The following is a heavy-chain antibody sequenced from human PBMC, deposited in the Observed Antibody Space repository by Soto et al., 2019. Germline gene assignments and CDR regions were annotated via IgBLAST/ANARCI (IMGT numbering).Heavy chain of an antibody. D-gene: IGHD3-22*01. CDR2: IRSKAYGGTT. V-gene: IGHV3-49*03. Sequence: GGSLRLSCTASGFTFGDYAMSWFRQAPGKGLEWVGFIRSKAYGGTTEYAASVKGRFTISRDDSKSIAYLQMNSLKTEDTAVYYCTWYDSSGYPSLDYWGQGTLVTVSS. CDR3: TWYDSSGYPSLDY. CDR1: GFTFGDYA. J-gene: IGHJ4*02.